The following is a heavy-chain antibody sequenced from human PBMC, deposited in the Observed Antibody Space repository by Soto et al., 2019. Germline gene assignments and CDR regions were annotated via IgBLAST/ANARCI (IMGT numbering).Heavy chain of an antibody. D-gene: IGHD3-3*01. Sequence: TLSLTCAVSGVSISSDAYPWVWMRQAPGKGLEWIGYIYHRVSTYYNPSIKRPVTISVDRSKNQFSLKLSSVTAADTDVYYCARGISDFGVVNSPPWFDTWGQGTLVTVPS. CDR2: IYHRVST. CDR3: ARGISDFGVVNSPPWFDT. V-gene: IGHV4-30-2*01. J-gene: IGHJ5*02. CDR1: GVSISSDAYP.